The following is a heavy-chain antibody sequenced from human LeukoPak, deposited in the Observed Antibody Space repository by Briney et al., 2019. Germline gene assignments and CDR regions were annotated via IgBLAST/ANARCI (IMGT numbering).Heavy chain of an antibody. CDR3: SGGYAKRGYYYYYTDV. J-gene: IGHJ6*03. D-gene: IGHD5-12*01. CDR2: IIPIFGTA. Sequence: GSSVRVSCKASVGTFSSYAISWVRQAPGQGLEWMGGIIPIFGTANYAQKFQGRVTITTDESTSTAYMELSSLRSEDTAVYYCSGGYAKRGYYYYYTDVWGKGTTVTVSS. CDR1: VGTFSSYA. V-gene: IGHV1-69*05.